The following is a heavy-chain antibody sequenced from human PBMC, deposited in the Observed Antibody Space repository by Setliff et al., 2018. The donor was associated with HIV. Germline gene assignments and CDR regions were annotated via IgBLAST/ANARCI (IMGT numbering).Heavy chain of an antibody. CDR2: ISSSSSYI. CDR3: ARDSGSLDAFDI. CDR1: GLTFSNAW. Sequence: GGSLRLSCAASGLTFSNAWMNWVRQAPGKGLEWVSSISSSSSYIYYADSVKGRFTISRDNAKNSLYLQMNSLRAEDTAVYYCARDSGSLDAFDIWGQGTMVTVSS. V-gene: IGHV3-21*01. D-gene: IGHD1-26*01. J-gene: IGHJ3*02.